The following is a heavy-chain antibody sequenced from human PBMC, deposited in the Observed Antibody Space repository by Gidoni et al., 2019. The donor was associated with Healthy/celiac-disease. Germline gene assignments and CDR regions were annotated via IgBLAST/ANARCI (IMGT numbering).Heavy chain of an antibody. V-gene: IGHV3-33*01. J-gene: IGHJ4*02. Sequence: QVQLVESGGGVVQPGRSLRLSCAASGFTFSSYGMHWVRQAPGKGREGVAVIWYDGSNKYYADSVKGRFTISRDNYKNTLYLQMNSLRAEDTAVYYCARDRDYYDSSGSAPDYWGQGTLVTVSS. CDR2: IWYDGSNK. D-gene: IGHD3-22*01. CDR1: GFTFSSYG. CDR3: ARDRDYYDSSGSAPDY.